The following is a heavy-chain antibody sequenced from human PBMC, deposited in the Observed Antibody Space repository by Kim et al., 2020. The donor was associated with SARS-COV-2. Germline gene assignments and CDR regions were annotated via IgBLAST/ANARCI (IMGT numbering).Heavy chain of an antibody. V-gene: IGHV4-31*02. D-gene: IGHD3-3*01. Sequence: SLKSGVTISVDTSKNPFSLKLSSVPAADTAVYYCARGDTIFGVVINAFDIWGQGTMVTVSS. J-gene: IGHJ3*02. CDR3: ARGDTIFGVVINAFDI.